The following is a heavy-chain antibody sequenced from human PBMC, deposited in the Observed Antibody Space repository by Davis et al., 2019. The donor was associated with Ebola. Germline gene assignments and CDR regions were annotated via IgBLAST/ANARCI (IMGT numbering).Heavy chain of an antibody. D-gene: IGHD2-2*01. J-gene: IGHJ5*02. CDR2: IIPIFGTA. CDR3: ARGRIVVVPALNWFDP. Sequence: AASVKVSCKASGGTFSSYAISWVRQAPGQGLEWMGGIIPIFGTASYAQKFQGRVTITADESTTTAYMELSSLRSEDTAVYYCARGRIVVVPALNWFDPWGQGTLVTVSS. V-gene: IGHV1-69*13. CDR1: GGTFSSYA.